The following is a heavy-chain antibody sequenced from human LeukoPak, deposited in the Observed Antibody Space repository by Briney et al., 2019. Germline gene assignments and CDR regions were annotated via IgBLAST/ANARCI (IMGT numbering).Heavy chain of an antibody. V-gene: IGHV4-4*07. Sequence: SETLSLTCTVSGGSISSYYWSWIRQPAGKGLEWIGRIYTSGSTNYNPSLKSRVTMSVDTSKNQFSLKLSSVTAADTVVYYCARDFMVRGVIIRGFDYWGQGTLVTVSS. CDR1: GGSISSYY. CDR2: IYTSGST. D-gene: IGHD3-10*01. J-gene: IGHJ4*02. CDR3: ARDFMVRGVIIRGFDY.